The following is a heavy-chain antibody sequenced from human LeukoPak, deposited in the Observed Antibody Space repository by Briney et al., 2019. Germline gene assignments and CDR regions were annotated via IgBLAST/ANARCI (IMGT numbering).Heavy chain of an antibody. J-gene: IGHJ3*02. CDR1: GFTFSSYS. CDR3: ARGRSSSWYGPDAFDI. Sequence: GSLRLSCAASGFTFSSYSMNWVRQAPGKGLEWVSSISSSSSYIYYADSVKGRFTISRDNAKNSLYLQMNSLRAEDTAVYYCARGRSSSWYGPDAFDIWGQGTMVTVSS. D-gene: IGHD6-13*01. CDR2: ISSSSSYI. V-gene: IGHV3-21*01.